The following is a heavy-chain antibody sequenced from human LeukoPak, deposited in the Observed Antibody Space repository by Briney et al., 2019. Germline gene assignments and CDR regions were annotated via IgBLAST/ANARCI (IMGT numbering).Heavy chain of an antibody. Sequence: ASVKVSXKASGGTFSSYAISWVRQAPGQGLEWMGGIIPIFGTANYAQKFHGRVTITADESTSTAYKELSSLRSEDTAVYYCAGSTVTRLAEYFQHWGQGTLVTVSS. J-gene: IGHJ1*01. V-gene: IGHV1-69*13. CDR2: IIPIFGTA. D-gene: IGHD4-17*01. CDR3: AGSTVTRLAEYFQH. CDR1: GGTFSSYA.